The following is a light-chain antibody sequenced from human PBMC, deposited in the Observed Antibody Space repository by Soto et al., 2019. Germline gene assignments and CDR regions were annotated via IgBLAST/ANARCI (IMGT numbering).Light chain of an antibody. Sequence: QPVLTQSPSASASLGASVKLTGTLSSGHSSYAIAWHQQQPEKGPRYLMKLNSDGSHSKGDGIPDRFSGSSSGTERYLTISSLQSEDEADYYCQTWSTGIRVFGGGTKLTVL. CDR3: QTWSTGIRV. CDR2: LNSDGSH. J-gene: IGLJ3*02. CDR1: SGHSSYA. V-gene: IGLV4-69*01.